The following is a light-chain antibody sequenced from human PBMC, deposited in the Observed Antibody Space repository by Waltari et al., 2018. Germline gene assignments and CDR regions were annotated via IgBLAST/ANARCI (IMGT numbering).Light chain of an antibody. CDR2: AAS. V-gene: IGKV1-39*01. J-gene: IGKJ2*01. Sequence: DIQMTQSPSSLSASVGDRVTITCRASQSISSYLNWYQQKPWKAPKLLIYAASSLQSGVPSRFSGSGSGTDFTLTISILQPEDFATYYCQQSYSTPDTFGQGTKLEIK. CDR1: QSISSY. CDR3: QQSYSTPDT.